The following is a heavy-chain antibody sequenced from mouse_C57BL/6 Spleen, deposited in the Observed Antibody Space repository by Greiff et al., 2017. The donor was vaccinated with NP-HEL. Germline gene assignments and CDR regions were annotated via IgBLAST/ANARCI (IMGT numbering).Heavy chain of an antibody. Sequence: QVQLQQPGAELVKPGASVKLSCKASGYTFTSYWMQWVKQRPGQGLEWIGEIDPSDSYTNYNQKFKGKATLTVDTSSSTAYMTLSSLTSEDSAVYYCARVVANGYAMDYWGQGTSVTVSS. V-gene: IGHV1-50*01. D-gene: IGHD1-1*01. CDR3: ARVVANGYAMDY. CDR1: GYTFTSYW. J-gene: IGHJ4*01. CDR2: IDPSDSYT.